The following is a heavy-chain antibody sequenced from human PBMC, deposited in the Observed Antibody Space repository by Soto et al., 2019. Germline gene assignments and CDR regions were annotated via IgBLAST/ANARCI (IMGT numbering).Heavy chain of an antibody. V-gene: IGHV1-69*02. J-gene: IGHJ4*02. D-gene: IGHD1-1*01. Sequence: QVQLVQSGTEVRKPGSSVKVSCETSGGTLNSYSISWVRQAPGQGLEWLGRIIPLVAITNYAQKFQGRVTISADKSTSTAYMELSSLASEDTAVYYCASEGPGKTLDYWGQGTLVTVSS. CDR2: IIPLVAIT. CDR1: GGTLNSYS. CDR3: ASEGPGKTLDY.